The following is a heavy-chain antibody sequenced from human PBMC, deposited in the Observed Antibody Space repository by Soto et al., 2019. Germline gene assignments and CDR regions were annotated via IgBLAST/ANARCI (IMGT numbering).Heavy chain of an antibody. V-gene: IGHV4-39*01. D-gene: IGHD3-10*01. CDR2: IYYSWST. Sequence: PSETLSLTCTVSGGSISSSSYYWGRIRQPPGKGLEWIGSIYYSWSTYYNPSLKSRVTISVDTSKNQFSLKLSSVTAADTAVYYWASYGSGSYKSMDVWGQGTTVTVSS. CDR3: ASYGSGSYKSMDV. CDR1: GGSISSSSYY. J-gene: IGHJ6*02.